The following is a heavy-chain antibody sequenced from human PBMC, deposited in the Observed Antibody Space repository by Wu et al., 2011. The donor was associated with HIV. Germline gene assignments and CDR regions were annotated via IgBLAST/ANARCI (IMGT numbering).Heavy chain of an antibody. CDR1: GYTFSSFG. D-gene: IGHD3-9*01. CDR3: ARVSYDILTGVDDD. J-gene: IGHJ4*02. Sequence: QVQLVQSGAEVKKPGASVKVSCKTSGYTFSSFGISWVRQAPGQGLEWMGWISAYNGNKKYEQKLQGRVTMTTDTSTSTAYMELRSLRSDDTAVYYCARVSYDILTGVDDDWGQGTRGHRLL. V-gene: IGHV1-18*01. CDR2: ISAYNGNK.